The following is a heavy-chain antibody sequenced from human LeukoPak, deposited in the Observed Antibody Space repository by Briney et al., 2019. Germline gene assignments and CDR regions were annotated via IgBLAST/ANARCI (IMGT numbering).Heavy chain of an antibody. CDR2: INANSGGT. Sequence: ASVKVSCKTSGYTFTAHHIHWVRQAPGQGLEWMGWINANSGGTKYAEKFQGRVTMTRDTSISTAYMELGRLRSDDTAVYYCARDLSRYLGPNYITFDYWGQGTLVTVSS. V-gene: IGHV1-2*02. D-gene: IGHD5-24*01. CDR1: GYTFTAHH. J-gene: IGHJ4*02. CDR3: ARDLSRYLGPNYITFDY.